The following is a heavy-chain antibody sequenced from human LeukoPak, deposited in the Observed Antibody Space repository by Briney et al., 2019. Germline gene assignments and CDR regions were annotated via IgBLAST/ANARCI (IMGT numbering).Heavy chain of an antibody. Sequence: GGSLRLSCAASGFTFSSYAMRWVRQAPGKGLEWVSGISGSGDSTWYADSVKGRFTISRDNSKNTLYLQMNSLRAEDTAVYFCAKDWCSSASCQHFDYWGQGTLVTVSS. D-gene: IGHD2-2*01. V-gene: IGHV3-23*01. CDR3: AKDWCSSASCQHFDY. J-gene: IGHJ4*02. CDR1: GFTFSSYA. CDR2: ISGSGDST.